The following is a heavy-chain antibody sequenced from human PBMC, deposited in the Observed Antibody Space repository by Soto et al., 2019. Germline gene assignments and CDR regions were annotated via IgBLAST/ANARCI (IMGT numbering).Heavy chain of an antibody. Sequence: SETLSLTCFVSGYSITAGGYYWSWIRHHPGKGLEWIGSFYSSGSIIYNPSLRSRVSISGDTSSNQFSMSLTSVTAADTARYYCARMYSSGSGWFHPWGQGTLVTVS. CDR2: FYSSGSI. D-gene: IGHD6-19*01. V-gene: IGHV4-31*03. J-gene: IGHJ5*02. CDR1: GYSITAGGYY. CDR3: ARMYSSGSGWFHP.